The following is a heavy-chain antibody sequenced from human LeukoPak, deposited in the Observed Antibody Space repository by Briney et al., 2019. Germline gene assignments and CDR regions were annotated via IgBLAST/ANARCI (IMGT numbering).Heavy chain of an antibody. CDR2: IYYSGST. CDR1: GGSISSGDYY. Sequence: PSQTLSLTCTVSGGSISSGDYYWSWIRQPPGTGLEWIGYIYYSGSTYYNPSLKSRVTISVDTSKNQFSLKLNSVTAANTAVYYCAREVPWVWNFDLWGRGTLVTVSS. J-gene: IGHJ2*01. CDR3: AREVPWVWNFDL. D-gene: IGHD1-26*01. V-gene: IGHV4-30-4*01.